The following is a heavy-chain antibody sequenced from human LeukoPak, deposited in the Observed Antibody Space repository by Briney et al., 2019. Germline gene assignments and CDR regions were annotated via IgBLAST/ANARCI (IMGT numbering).Heavy chain of an antibody. CDR2: IIPIFGTA. V-gene: IGHV1-69*06. D-gene: IGHD3-22*01. CDR3: ARDRQYYYDSSGQGY. CDR1: GGTFSSYA. Sequence: SVPVSCKASGGTFSSYAISWVRQAPGQGLEWMGRIIPIFGTANYPQKFQGRVTITADKSTSTAYMELSSLRSEDTAVYYCARDRQYYYDSSGQGYWGQGTLVTVSS. J-gene: IGHJ4*02.